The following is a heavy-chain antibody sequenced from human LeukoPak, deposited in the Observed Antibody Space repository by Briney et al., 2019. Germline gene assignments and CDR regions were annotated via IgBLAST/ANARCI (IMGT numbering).Heavy chain of an antibody. CDR1: GFTVSSNY. V-gene: IGHV3-66*01. CDR2: IYSGGST. Sequence: GGSLRLSCSASGFTVSSNYMSWVRQAPGKGLEWVSVIYSGGSTYYADSVKGRFTISRDNSKNTLYLQMNSLRAEDTAVYYCARDVKGRYAFDIWGQGTMVTVSS. CDR3: ARDVKGRYAFDI. J-gene: IGHJ3*02.